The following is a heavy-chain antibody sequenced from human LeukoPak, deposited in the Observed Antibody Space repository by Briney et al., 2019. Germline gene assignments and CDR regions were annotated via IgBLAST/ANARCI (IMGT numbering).Heavy chain of an antibody. CDR2: IHNGGST. D-gene: IGHD3-16*01. J-gene: IGHJ2*01. CDR3: ARDGGGRLWYFDL. CDR1: GGSITNYY. Sequence: TSSETLSLTCTVSGGSITNYYWSWIRQPPGKGLEWIGYIHNGGSTNHDPSLRSRVTMSVDTSKNQLSLQLFSVTAADTAVYYCARDGGGRLWYFDLWGRGTLVTVSS. V-gene: IGHV4-4*08.